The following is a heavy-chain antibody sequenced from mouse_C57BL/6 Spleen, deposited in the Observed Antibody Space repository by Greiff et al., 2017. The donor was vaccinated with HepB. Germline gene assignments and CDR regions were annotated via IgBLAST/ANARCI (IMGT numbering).Heavy chain of an antibody. J-gene: IGHJ4*01. Sequence: QVQLQQSGPELVKPGASVKISCKASGYAFSSSWMNWVKQRPGKGLEWIGRIYPGDGDTNYNGKFKGKATLTADKSSSTAYMQLSSLTSEESAVYFCARYDGYYVLYYYAMDYWGQGTSVTVSS. D-gene: IGHD2-3*01. CDR1: GYAFSSSW. V-gene: IGHV1-82*01. CDR2: IYPGDGDT. CDR3: ARYDGYYVLYYYAMDY.